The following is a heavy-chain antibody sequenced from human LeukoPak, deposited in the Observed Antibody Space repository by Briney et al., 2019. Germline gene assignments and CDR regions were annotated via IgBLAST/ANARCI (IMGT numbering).Heavy chain of an antibody. CDR2: MNPNSGNT. Sequence: GASVKVSCKASGYTFTSYGISWVRQATGQGLEWMGWMNPNSGNTGYAQKFQGRVTITRNTSISTAYMELSSLRSEDTAVYYCAREEGSGWFFWGQGTLVTVSS. D-gene: IGHD6-19*01. CDR1: GYTFTSYG. V-gene: IGHV1-8*03. CDR3: AREEGSGWFF. J-gene: IGHJ4*02.